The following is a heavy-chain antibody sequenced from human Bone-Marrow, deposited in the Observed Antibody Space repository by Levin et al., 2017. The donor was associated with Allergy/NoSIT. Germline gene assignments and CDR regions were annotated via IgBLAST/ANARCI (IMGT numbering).Heavy chain of an antibody. V-gene: IGHV3-9*01. CDR3: TKGRRKYYYDSSCYPDY. D-gene: IGHD3-22*01. J-gene: IGHJ4*02. CDR2: ISGNSGSL. CDR1: GFTFDDYA. Sequence: SLKISCAASGFTFDDYAMHWVRQVPGKGLEWVSGISGNSGSLGYAGSVQGRFTISRDNTKQSLYLQMDSLTAEDTALYYCTKGRRKYYYDSSCYPDYWGQGTVLTFSS.